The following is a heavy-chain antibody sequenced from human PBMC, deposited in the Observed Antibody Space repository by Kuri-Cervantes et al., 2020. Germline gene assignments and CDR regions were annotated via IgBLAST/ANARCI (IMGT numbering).Heavy chain of an antibody. CDR3: ARAPYDYVWGSYRYYYYYYMDV. CDR2: IYNGGSA. CDR1: GGSISSYY. Sequence: GSLRPSCTVSGGSISSYYWNWIRQPPGKGLEWIGYIYNGGSANYNPSLKSRVTISVDTSKNQFSLKLSSVTAADTAVYYCARAPYDYVWGSYRYYYYYYMDVWGKGTTVTVSS. J-gene: IGHJ6*03. V-gene: IGHV4-59*01. D-gene: IGHD3-16*02.